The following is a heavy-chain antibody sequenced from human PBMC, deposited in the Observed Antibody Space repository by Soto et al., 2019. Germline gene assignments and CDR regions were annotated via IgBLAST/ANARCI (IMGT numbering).Heavy chain of an antibody. V-gene: IGHV1-3*01. CDR1: GYTFTSYA. CDR2: INAGNGNT. D-gene: IGHD3-9*01. Sequence: ASVKVSCKAPGYTFTSYAMHWVRQAPGQRLEWMGWINAGNGNTKYSQKFQGRVTITRDTSASTAYMELSSLRSEDTAVYYCARDPAPQDNDNLTGYFHFDYWGQGTLVTVSS. CDR3: ARDPAPQDNDNLTGYFHFDY. J-gene: IGHJ4*02.